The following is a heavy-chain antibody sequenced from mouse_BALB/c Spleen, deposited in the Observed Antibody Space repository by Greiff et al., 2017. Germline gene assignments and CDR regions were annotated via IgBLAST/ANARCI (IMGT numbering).Heavy chain of an antibody. Sequence: EVKLVESGPGLVKPSQSLSLTCTVTGYSITSDYAWNWIRQFPGNKLEWMGYISYSGSTSYNPSLKSRISITRDTSKNQFFLQLNSVTTEDTATYYCARHGGLRRDWYFDVGGAGTTVTVSS. CDR1: GYSITSDYA. CDR3: ARHGGLRRDWYFDV. CDR2: ISYSGST. J-gene: IGHJ1*01. D-gene: IGHD2-2*01. V-gene: IGHV3-2*02.